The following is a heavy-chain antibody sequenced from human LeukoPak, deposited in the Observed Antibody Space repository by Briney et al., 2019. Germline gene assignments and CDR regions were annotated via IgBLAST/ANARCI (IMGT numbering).Heavy chain of an antibody. CDR2: IKQDGSEK. V-gene: IGHV3-7*01. Sequence: PGGSLRLSCAASGFTFSSYWMSWVRQAPGKGLEWVANIKQDGSEKYYVDSVKGRFTISRDNAKNSLYLQMNSLRAEDTAVYYCARANWKIAAAGGFDPWGRGTLVTVSS. J-gene: IGHJ5*02. D-gene: IGHD6-13*01. CDR3: ARANWKIAAAGGFDP. CDR1: GFTFSSYW.